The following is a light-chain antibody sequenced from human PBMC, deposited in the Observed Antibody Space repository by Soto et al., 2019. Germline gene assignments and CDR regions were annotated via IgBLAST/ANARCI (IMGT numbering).Light chain of an antibody. V-gene: IGKV2D-29*02. CDR2: EVS. CDR1: QSLLHITGETF. J-gene: IGKJ5*01. CDR3: MQSTQLPPT. Sequence: DVVMTQPPISLSVTPGQPASISCKSSQSLLHITGETFLFWYLQKPGQSPQLLIYEVSTRVSGVPDRFSGSGSGTDFTLEISRVETDDVGIYYCMQSTQLPPTFGQGTRLE.